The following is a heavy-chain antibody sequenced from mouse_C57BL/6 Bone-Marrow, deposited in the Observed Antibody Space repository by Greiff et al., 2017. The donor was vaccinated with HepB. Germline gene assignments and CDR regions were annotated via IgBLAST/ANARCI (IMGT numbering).Heavy chain of an antibody. CDR1: GYTFTDYE. Sequence: QVQLQQSGAELVRPGASVTLSCKASGYTFTDYEMHWVKQTPVHGLEWIGAIDPETGGTAYNQKFKGKAILTADKSSSTAYMELRSLTSEDSAVYYCTRRERFITTVVEAMDYWGQGTSVTVSS. J-gene: IGHJ4*01. D-gene: IGHD1-1*01. V-gene: IGHV1-15*01. CDR3: TRRERFITTVVEAMDY. CDR2: IDPETGGT.